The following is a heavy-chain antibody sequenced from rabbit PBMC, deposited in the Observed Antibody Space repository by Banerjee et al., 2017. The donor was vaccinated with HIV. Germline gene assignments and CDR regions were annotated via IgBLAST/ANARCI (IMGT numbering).Heavy chain of an antibody. CDR1: GFSFSHYYY. Sequence: QEQLEASGGGLVPPEGSLTLTCTASGFSFSHYYYMCWVRQAPGKGLEWIACIYTTSGSTWYASWAKGRFTISKTSSTTVTLQMTSLTAADTATYFCAREKNYVGYADGSDLWGPGTLVTVS. V-gene: IGHV1S45*01. D-gene: IGHD6-1*01. CDR2: IYTTSGST. CDR3: AREKNYVGYADGSDL. J-gene: IGHJ4*01.